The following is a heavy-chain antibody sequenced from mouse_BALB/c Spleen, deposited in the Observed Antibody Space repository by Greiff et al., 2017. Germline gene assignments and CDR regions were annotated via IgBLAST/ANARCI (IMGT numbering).Heavy chain of an antibody. CDR3: AREDGYSRYFDV. CDR2: ISSGGGST. D-gene: IGHD2-3*01. Sequence: EVHLVESGGGLVKPGGSLKLSCAASGFAFSSYDMSWVRQTPEKRLEWVAYISSGGGSTYYPDTVKGRFTISRDNAKNTLYLQMSSLKSEDTAMYYCAREDGYSRYFDVWGAGTTVTVSS. J-gene: IGHJ1*01. CDR1: GFAFSSYD. V-gene: IGHV5-12-1*01.